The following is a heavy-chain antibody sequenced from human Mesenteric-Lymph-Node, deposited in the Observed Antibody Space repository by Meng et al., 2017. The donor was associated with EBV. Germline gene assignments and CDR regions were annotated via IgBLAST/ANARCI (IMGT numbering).Heavy chain of an antibody. D-gene: IGHD6-13*01. CDR1: GHSICSVTYW. CDR3: ARALFSSTWYKSFYFDS. CDR2: IYHSGST. J-gene: IGHJ4*02. Sequence: PGLVTPSGPLSSTCSVSGHSICSVTYWWVWVRQAPGKGLECSGAIYHSGSTNYNPSLTSRVTMSVDKSKNQFSLTLSSVTAADTAVYYCARALFSSTWYKSFYFDSWGQGTLVTVSS. V-gene: IGHV4-4*02.